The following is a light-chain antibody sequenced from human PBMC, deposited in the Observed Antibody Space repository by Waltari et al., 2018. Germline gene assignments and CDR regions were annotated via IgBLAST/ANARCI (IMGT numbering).Light chain of an antibody. CDR3: QEYVTLPAT. CDR2: GAS. J-gene: IGKJ1*01. Sequence: EIVLTQSPGTLSLSPGERATLSCRASQSVSRALAWYQQKPGQAPRLLIYGASSRATGIPDRFSGSGSGTDFSLTISRLEPEDFAVYYCQEYVTLPATFGQGTKVEI. V-gene: IGKV3-20*01. CDR1: QSVSRA.